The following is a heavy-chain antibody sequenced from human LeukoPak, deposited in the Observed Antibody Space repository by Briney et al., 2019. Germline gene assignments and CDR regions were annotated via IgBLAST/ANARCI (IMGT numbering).Heavy chain of an antibody. CDR3: AKASLYSSGYYNWFDP. V-gene: IGHV3-23*01. CDR1: GFTFSSYA. D-gene: IGHD3-22*01. J-gene: IGHJ5*02. CDR2: ISGSGGST. Sequence: QTGGSLRLSCAASGFTFSSYAMSWVRQAPGKGLEWVSAISGSGGSTYYADSVKGRFTISRDNSKNTLYLQMNSLRAEDTAVYYCAKASLYSSGYYNWFDPWGQGTLVTVSS.